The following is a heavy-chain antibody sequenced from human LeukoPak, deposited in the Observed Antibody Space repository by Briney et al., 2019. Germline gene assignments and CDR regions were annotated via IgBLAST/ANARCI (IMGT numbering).Heavy chain of an antibody. CDR1: GGSISSYY. CDR3: AGGEMATATGY. CDR2: IYYSGST. V-gene: IGHV4-59*08. J-gene: IGHJ4*02. D-gene: IGHD5-24*01. Sequence: SETLFLTCTVSGGSISSYYWSWIRQPPGKGLEWIGYIYYSGSTNYNPSLKSRVTISVDTSKDQFSLKLSSVTAADTAVYYCAGGEMATATGYWGQGTLVTVSS.